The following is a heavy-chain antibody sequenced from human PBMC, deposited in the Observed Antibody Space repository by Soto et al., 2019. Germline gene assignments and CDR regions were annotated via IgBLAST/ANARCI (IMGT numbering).Heavy chain of an antibody. V-gene: IGHV3-48*02. Sequence: EVQLVESGGGLVQRGGSLRLSCAASGFTLSTYSMNWVRQAPRKGLEWVSYISGGSNTIYYADSVKGRFTISRDNAKNSLYLQVNSLRDEDTAVYFCARGFDLQYGLDVWGQGTTVTVSS. CDR3: ARGFDLQYGLDV. CDR1: GFTLSTYS. D-gene: IGHD3-10*01. CDR2: ISGGSNTI. J-gene: IGHJ6*02.